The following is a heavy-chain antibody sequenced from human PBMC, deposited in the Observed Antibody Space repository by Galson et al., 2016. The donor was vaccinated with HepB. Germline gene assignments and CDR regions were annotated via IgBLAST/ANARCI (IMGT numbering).Heavy chain of an antibody. CDR3: ATHPEHPHGSS. CDR2: MYSGGVT. Sequence: SLRLSCAVSGFTVNNNYMSWVRQAPGKGLEGVSVMYSGGVTNYGDSVKGRATISRDNSKNILYLQLNSLRVEDTGVYYCATHPEHPHGSSGGLGTLVTVSS. D-gene: IGHD1/OR15-1a*01. J-gene: IGHJ4*02. V-gene: IGHV3-66*01. CDR1: GFTVNNNY.